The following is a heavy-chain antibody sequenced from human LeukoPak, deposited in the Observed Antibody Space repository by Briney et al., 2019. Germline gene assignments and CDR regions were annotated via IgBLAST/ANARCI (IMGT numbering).Heavy chain of an antibody. CDR1: GGSFSGYY. CDR3: ARIGRITIFGVVPRRTYYFDY. J-gene: IGHJ4*02. D-gene: IGHD3-3*01. V-gene: IGHV4-34*01. Sequence: SETLSLTCAVYGGSFSGYYWSWIRQPPGKGLEWIGEINHSGSTNYNPSLKSRVTISVDTSKNQFSLKLSSVTAADTAIYYCARIGRITIFGVVPRRTYYFDYWGQGTLVTVSS. CDR2: INHSGST.